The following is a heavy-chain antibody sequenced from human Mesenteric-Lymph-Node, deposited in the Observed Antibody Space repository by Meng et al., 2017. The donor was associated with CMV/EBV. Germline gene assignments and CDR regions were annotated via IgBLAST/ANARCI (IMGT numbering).Heavy chain of an antibody. CDR2: IYYTGST. CDR3: AREEGVSGLFDY. CDR1: GASIRSDY. V-gene: IGHV4-59*01. Sequence: GSLRLSCSVSGASIRSDYWSWLRQSPEEGLEWIGYIYYTGSTNYNPSLKSRVTISIDTSKNQFSLKLSSLTAADTALYYCAREEGVSGLFDYWGQGILVTVSS. D-gene: IGHD3-10*01. J-gene: IGHJ4*02.